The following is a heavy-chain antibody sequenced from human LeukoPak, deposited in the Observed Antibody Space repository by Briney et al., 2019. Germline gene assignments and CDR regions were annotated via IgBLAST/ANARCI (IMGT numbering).Heavy chain of an antibody. Sequence: SETLSLTCTVSGGSMSRGGYYWSWIRQHPGKGLEWIGYIYYSGTTYYNPSLKSRVTMSVDTSKNQFSLKMTSVTAADTAVFYCARGYCSSGSCNPNDAFDIWGQGTTVTVSS. V-gene: IGHV4-31*03. CDR3: ARGYCSSGSCNPNDAFDI. CDR2: IYYSGTT. J-gene: IGHJ3*02. CDR1: GGSMSRGGYY. D-gene: IGHD2-15*01.